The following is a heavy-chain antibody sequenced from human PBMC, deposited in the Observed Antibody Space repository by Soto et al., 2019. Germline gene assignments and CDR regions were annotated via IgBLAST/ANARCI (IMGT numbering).Heavy chain of an antibody. CDR3: ARKYCSGGSCYRVPYYGMEL. V-gene: IGHV3-33*01. J-gene: IGHJ6*01. Sequence: QVQLVESGGGVVQPGRSLRLSCAASGFTFSSYGMHWVRQAPGKGLEWVAVIWYDGSNKYYADSVKGRFTISRDNSKNTLYLQMNSLRAEDTAVYYCARKYCSGGSCYRVPYYGMELWGQGTTVTVSS. CDR1: GFTFSSYG. CDR2: IWYDGSNK. D-gene: IGHD2-15*01.